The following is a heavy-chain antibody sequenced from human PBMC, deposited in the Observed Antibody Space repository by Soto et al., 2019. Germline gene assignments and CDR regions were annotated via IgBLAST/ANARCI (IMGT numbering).Heavy chain of an antibody. CDR1: GFTFSSYA. Sequence: PGGSLRLSCAASGFTFSSYAMSWVRQAPGKGLEWVSAISGSGGSTYYADSVKGRFTISRDNSKNTLYLQMNSLRAEDTAVYYCAKVESDIVATIDAFDIWGQGKMVTVSS. D-gene: IGHD5-12*01. V-gene: IGHV3-23*01. CDR2: ISGSGGST. CDR3: AKVESDIVATIDAFDI. J-gene: IGHJ3*02.